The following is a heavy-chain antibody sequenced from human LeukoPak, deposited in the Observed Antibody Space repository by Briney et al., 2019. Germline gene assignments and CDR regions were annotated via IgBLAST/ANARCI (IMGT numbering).Heavy chain of an antibody. CDR2: ISSSSTYI. Sequence: KTGGSLRLSCAASGFTFSNYAMNWVRQAPGKGLEWVSSISSSSTYIYYADSVKGRFTVSRDNAKNSLYLQMNSLRAEDTAMYYCARVGDGYKNDALDTWGQGTMVTVSS. D-gene: IGHD5-24*01. CDR1: GFTFSNYA. V-gene: IGHV3-21*01. CDR3: ARVGDGYKNDALDT. J-gene: IGHJ3*02.